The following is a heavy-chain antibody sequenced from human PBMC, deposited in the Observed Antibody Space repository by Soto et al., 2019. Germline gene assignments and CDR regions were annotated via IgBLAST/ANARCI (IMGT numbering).Heavy chain of an antibody. J-gene: IGHJ6*02. V-gene: IGHV4-34*01. CDR2: INHSGST. CDR3: AREGYYYYGMDV. Sequence: SETLSLTCAVYGGSFSGYYWSWIRQPPGKGLEWIGEINHSGSTNYNPSLKSRVTISVDTSKNQFSLKLSSVTAADTAVYYCAREGYYYYGMDVWGQGTTVTVS. CDR1: GGSFSGYY.